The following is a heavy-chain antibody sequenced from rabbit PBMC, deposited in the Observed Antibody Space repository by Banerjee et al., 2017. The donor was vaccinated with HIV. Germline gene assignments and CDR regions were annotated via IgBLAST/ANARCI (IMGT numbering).Heavy chain of an antibody. CDR2: IYAGSGIT. CDR1: GFTLSSSYY. CDR3: ARYYTYGYAGGTYAANL. J-gene: IGHJ4*01. Sequence: QEQLVESGGGLVQPKGSLTLTCKASGFTLSSSYYMCWVRQAPGKGLEWIGCIYAGSGITDYASGAKGRFTISKTSSTPVTLQMPSLTAADTATYFCARYYTYGYAGGTYAANLWGPVTLVTVS. V-gene: IGHV1S45*01. D-gene: IGHD6-1*01.